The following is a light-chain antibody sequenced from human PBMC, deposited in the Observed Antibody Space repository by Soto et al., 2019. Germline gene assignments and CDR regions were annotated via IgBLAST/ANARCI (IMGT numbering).Light chain of an antibody. CDR1: SSDVGGYKF. V-gene: IGLV2-14*01. CDR3: SSYTTRSSRV. CDR2: EVS. Sequence: QSALTQPASVSGSPGQSITISCTGTSSDVGGYKFVSWYQQHPGQAPKLMIYEVSNRPSGVSNRCSGSKSGNTASLTISGLQAEAEADYYCSSYTTRSSRVYGGGTKLTVL. J-gene: IGLJ3*02.